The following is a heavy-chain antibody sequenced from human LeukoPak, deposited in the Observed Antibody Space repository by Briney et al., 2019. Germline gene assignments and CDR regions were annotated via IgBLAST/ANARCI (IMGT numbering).Heavy chain of an antibody. Sequence: GGSPRLSCAASGFTISSSWMHWVRQAPGKGLVWVSRINSDGSSTSYADSVKGRFTISRDNAKNTLYLQINSLRAEDTAVYYCAKPAGGYNNWFDSWGQGTLVTVSS. V-gene: IGHV3-74*01. CDR3: AKPAGGYNNWFDS. CDR2: INSDGSST. J-gene: IGHJ5*01. D-gene: IGHD1-14*01. CDR1: GFTISSSW.